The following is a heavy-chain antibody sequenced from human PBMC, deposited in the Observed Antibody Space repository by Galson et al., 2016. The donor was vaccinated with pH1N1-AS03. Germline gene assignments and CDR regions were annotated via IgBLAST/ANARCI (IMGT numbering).Heavy chain of an antibody. CDR2: IYYSGTT. V-gene: IGHV4-61*01. CDR3: ARDGQLWPHYYPLDV. CDR1: GAPITSGSHY. J-gene: IGHJ6*02. D-gene: IGHD3-22*01. Sequence: SETLSLTCSVSGAPITSGSHYWTWIRQLPGKGLEWIGYIYYSGTTKFNPSLATRVTMSVDRSKSQFYLNLMSVTAADTAVYYCARDGQLWPHYYPLDVWGQGATVTVSS.